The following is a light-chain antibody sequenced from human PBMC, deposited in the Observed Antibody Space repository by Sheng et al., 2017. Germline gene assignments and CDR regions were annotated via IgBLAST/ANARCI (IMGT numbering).Light chain of an antibody. Sequence: DIQLTQSPSSLSASVGDRVTITCRVSQGISSYLNWYRQKPGKVPKLLIYSASNLETGVPSRFSGSGSGTDFTFTISSLQPEDIATYYCQQYDNLPYTFGPGDQAGDQT. CDR2: SAS. J-gene: IGKJ2*01. CDR1: QGISSY. V-gene: IGKV1-33*01. CDR3: QQYDNLPYT.